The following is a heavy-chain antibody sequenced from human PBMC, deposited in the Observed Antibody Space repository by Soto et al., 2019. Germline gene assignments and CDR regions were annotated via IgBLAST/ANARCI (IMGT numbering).Heavy chain of an antibody. CDR3: ARDMGYCTNGVCDRYYYYGMDV. CDR1: GGTFSSYA. V-gene: IGHV1-69*13. D-gene: IGHD2-8*01. Sequence: SVKVSCKASGGTFSSYAISWVRQAPGQGLEWMGGIIPIFGTANYAQKFQGRVTITADESTSTAYMELSSLRSEDTAVYYCARDMGYCTNGVCDRYYYYGMDVWGQGTTVTVSS. CDR2: IIPIFGTA. J-gene: IGHJ6*02.